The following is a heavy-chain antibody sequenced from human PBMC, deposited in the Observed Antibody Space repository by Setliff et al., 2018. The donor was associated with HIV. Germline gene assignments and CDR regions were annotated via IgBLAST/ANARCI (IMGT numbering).Heavy chain of an antibody. CDR2: ISAYA. J-gene: IGHJ4*02. D-gene: IGHD4-17*01. CDR1: GYNFRFHG. V-gene: IGHV1-18*01. CDR3: ARTDYGGNSGGNYFDY. Sequence: ASVKVSCKASGYNFRFHGITWVRQTPGQGLEWMGWISAYATYAQKFQGRITMTKDTSTNTAYMELRSLRSDDTAVYYCARTDYGGNSGGNYFDYWGQGSLVTVSS.